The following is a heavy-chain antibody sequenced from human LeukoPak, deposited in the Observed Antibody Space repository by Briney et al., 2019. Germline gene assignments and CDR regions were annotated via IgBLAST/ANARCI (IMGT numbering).Heavy chain of an antibody. Sequence: PSETLSLTCTVSGGSISSSSYYWGWIRQPPGKGLEWIGNIYYSGSTYYNPSLKSRVTISVDTSKNQFSLTLNSVTAADTAVYYCAGAAVLRGVRHFDLWGRGTLVTVSS. CDR3: AGAAVLRGVRHFDL. CDR1: GGSISSSSYY. D-gene: IGHD3-10*01. V-gene: IGHV4-39*07. J-gene: IGHJ2*01. CDR2: IYYSGST.